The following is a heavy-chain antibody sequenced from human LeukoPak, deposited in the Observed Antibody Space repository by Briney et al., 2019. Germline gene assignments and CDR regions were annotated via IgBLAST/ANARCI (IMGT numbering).Heavy chain of an antibody. Sequence: SETLSLACTVSGASIRSGDYYWSWIRQPPGKGLEWIGYIYDSGSTYYNPSLKSRITISVDTSENRFSLKLSSVTATDTAVYYCARDCSGGSCYGAFDIWGQGTMVTVSS. CDR1: GASIRSGDYY. CDR3: ARDCSGGSCYGAFDI. J-gene: IGHJ3*02. D-gene: IGHD2-15*01. CDR2: IYDSGST. V-gene: IGHV4-30-4*01.